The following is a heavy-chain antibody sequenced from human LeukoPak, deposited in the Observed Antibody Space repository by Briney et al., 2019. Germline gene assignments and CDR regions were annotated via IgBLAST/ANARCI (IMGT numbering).Heavy chain of an antibody. CDR3: AREVRFLEWFTYNYYYYMDV. CDR2: TYYSGST. D-gene: IGHD3-3*01. V-gene: IGHV4-30-4*07. J-gene: IGHJ6*03. CDR1: GGSISSGGYS. Sequence: PSETLSLTCAVSGGSISSGGYSWSWIRQLPGKGLEWIGYTYYSGSTYYNPSLKSRVTISVDTSKNQFSLKLSSVTAADTAVYYCAREVRFLEWFTYNYYYYMDVWGKGTTVTVSS.